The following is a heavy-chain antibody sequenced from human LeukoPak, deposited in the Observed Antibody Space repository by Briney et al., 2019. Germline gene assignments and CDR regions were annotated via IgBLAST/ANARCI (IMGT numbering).Heavy chain of an antibody. J-gene: IGHJ3*02. CDR3: ARTLYYGSGSYYNQFGAFDI. Sequence: SGPTLVNPTQTLTLTCTFSGFSLSTSGMCVSWIRQPPGKALEWLALIDWDDDKYYSTSLKTRLTISKDTSKNQVVLIMTDMDPVDTATYYCARTLYYGSGSYYNQFGAFDIWGQGTMVTVSS. CDR1: GFSLSTSGMC. V-gene: IGHV2-70*01. CDR2: IDWDDDK. D-gene: IGHD3-10*01.